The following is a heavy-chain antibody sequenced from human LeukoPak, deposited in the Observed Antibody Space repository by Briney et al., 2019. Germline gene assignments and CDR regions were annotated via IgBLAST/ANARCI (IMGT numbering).Heavy chain of an antibody. J-gene: IGHJ4*02. V-gene: IGHV3-30*04. CDR2: ISYDGSNK. D-gene: IGHD5-12*01. Sequence: PGRSLRLSCAASGFTFSSYAMHWVRQAPGKGLEWVAVISYDGSNKYYADSVKGRFTISRDNSKNTLYLQMNSLRAEDTAVYYCAKDNYSGYYIDYWGQGTLVTVSS. CDR1: GFTFSSYA. CDR3: AKDNYSGYYIDY.